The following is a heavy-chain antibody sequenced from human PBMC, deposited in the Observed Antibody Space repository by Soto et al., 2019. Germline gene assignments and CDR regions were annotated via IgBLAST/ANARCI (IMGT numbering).Heavy chain of an antibody. J-gene: IGHJ4*02. D-gene: IGHD6-13*01. CDR3: ASLYVGAGIAEIDN. CDR2: LYYSGST. V-gene: IGHV4-31*03. Sequence: TLSLTCTISGASITSCGYYWSWIRQHLGKGLEWIGFLYYSGSTYYNPSLKCRVTISVDTSKNQFSLKLSSVTAADTAVYYCASLYVGAGIAEIDNWGQGTLLTVSS. CDR1: GASITSCGYY.